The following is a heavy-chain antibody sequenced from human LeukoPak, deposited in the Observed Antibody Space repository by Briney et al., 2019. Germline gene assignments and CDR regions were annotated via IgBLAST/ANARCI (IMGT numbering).Heavy chain of an antibody. Sequence: GGSLRLSCAASGFRFSNYGMHGVRQAPAKGREWVAVIWDDGSYKYYADSVKGRFTISRDNSKNTLYLQMNSLRAEDTAVYYCAKPTSGSGSFLIDYWGQGTLVTVSS. CDR2: IWDDGSYK. V-gene: IGHV3-33*06. D-gene: IGHD1-26*01. CDR3: AKPTSGSGSFLIDY. J-gene: IGHJ4*02. CDR1: GFRFSNYG.